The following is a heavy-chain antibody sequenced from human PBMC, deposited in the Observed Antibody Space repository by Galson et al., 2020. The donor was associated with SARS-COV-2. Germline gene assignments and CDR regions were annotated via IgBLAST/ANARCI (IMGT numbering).Heavy chain of an antibody. CDR1: GGSISSHY. V-gene: IGHV4-59*11. J-gene: IGHJ4*02. CDR3: ARDSGCSFAPLQD. Sequence: SETLSLTCTVSGGSISSHYWSWMRQPPGKGLERIGYIHYSGSTKYNPTLKSQVTVSVDTSQNQFFLKLSSVTAADAAVYYCARDSGCSFAPLQDWGQGTLVTVSS. CDR2: IHYSGST. D-gene: IGHD5-18*01.